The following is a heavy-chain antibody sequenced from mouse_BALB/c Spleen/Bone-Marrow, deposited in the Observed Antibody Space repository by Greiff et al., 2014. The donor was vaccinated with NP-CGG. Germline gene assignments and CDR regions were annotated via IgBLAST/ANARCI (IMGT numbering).Heavy chain of an antibody. J-gene: IGHJ2*01. D-gene: IGHD2-3*01. CDR1: GYAFSNYW. V-gene: IGHV1-80*01. CDR3: ARCDGYSYYFDY. CDR2: IYPGDGDT. Sequence: QVQLKDSGADLVRPGSSVKISCKASGYAFSNYWMNWVKQRPGQGLEWIGQIYPGDGDTNYNGKFKGKATLTADKSSSTAYMQLSSLTSEDSAVYFCARCDGYSYYFDYWGQGTTLTVSS.